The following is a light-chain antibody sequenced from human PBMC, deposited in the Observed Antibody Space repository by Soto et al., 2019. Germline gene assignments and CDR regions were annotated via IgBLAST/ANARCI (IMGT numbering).Light chain of an antibody. Sequence: QSVLTQPPSVSGAPGHRVTISCAGSSSNIGANYAVHWYQQLPGTAPKLLIHSNNKRPSGVPDRFSGSKSGTSASLAISGLQSEDEADYYCAAWDDSLNASVFGGGTKLTVL. CDR2: SNN. J-gene: IGLJ7*01. CDR1: SSNIGANYA. CDR3: AAWDDSLNASV. V-gene: IGLV1-44*01.